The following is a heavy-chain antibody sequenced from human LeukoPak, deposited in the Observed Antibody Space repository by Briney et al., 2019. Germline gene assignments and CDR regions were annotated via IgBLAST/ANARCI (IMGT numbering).Heavy chain of an antibody. CDR1: GFTLLDYG. J-gene: IGHJ6*02. CDR3: ARKGEPKSSNLYYYYGMGV. D-gene: IGHD1-14*01. CDR2: ISSYNGDT. V-gene: IGHV1-18*01. Sequence: ASVKVSCKASGFTLLDYGISWVRQAPGQGLEWMGWISSYNGDTKYAQKFQSRVTMTTDTSTNTAHMELRSLISDDSAVYYCARKGEPKSSNLYYYYGMGVWGQGTTVTVSS.